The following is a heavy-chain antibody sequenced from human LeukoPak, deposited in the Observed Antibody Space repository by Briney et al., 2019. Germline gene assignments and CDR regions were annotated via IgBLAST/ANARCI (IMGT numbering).Heavy chain of an antibody. V-gene: IGHV4-59*01. Sequence: PSETLSLTCTVSGGSISSYYWSWIRQPPGKGLEWIGYIYYSGSTDYNPSLKSRVTISVDTSKNQFSLKLSSVTAADTAVYYCARAGYYDSSGPIDNWGQGTLVTVSS. J-gene: IGHJ4*02. CDR1: GGSISSYY. CDR2: IYYSGST. CDR3: ARAGYYDSSGPIDN. D-gene: IGHD3-22*01.